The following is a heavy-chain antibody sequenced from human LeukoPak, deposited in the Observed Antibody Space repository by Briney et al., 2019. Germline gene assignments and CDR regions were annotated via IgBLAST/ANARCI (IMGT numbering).Heavy chain of an antibody. CDR1: GFTFSSYA. Sequence: GGSLRLSCAASGFTFSSYAMSWVRQAPGKGLEWVSYISSSGSTIYYADSVKGRCTISRDNSKNTLYLQMNSLRAEDTAVYYCARDAGSYCSSTSCPRDPTYMDVWGKGTTVTVSS. V-gene: IGHV3-48*01. J-gene: IGHJ6*03. CDR3: ARDAGSYCSSTSCPRDPTYMDV. D-gene: IGHD2-2*01. CDR2: ISSSGSTI.